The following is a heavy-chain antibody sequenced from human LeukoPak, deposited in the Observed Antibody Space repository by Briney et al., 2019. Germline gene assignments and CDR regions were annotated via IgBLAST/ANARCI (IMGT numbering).Heavy chain of an antibody. J-gene: IGHJ4*02. V-gene: IGHV4-59*01. Sequence: SETLSLTCTVSGDSISPYYWSWLRQPPGKGLEWIGEIYNSGRTKYNPSLMSRVTISVDTSKNQFSLKLSSVTAADTAAYYCARPNGSGWYYLDNWGQGTLVTVSS. CDR3: ARPNGSGWYYLDN. CDR2: IYNSGRT. CDR1: GDSISPYY. D-gene: IGHD6-19*01.